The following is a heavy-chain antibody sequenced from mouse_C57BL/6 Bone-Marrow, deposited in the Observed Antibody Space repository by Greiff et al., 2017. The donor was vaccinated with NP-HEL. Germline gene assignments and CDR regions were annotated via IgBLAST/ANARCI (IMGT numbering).Heavy chain of an antibody. Sequence: QVQLQQPGAELVRPGSSVKLSCKASGYTFTSYWMHWVKQRPIQGLEWIGNIDPSDSETHSNQKFKDKATLTVDKSSSTAYMQLSSLTSEDSAVYYGARTGWFDYWGQGTTLTVSS. CDR1: GYTFTSYW. CDR2: IDPSDSET. J-gene: IGHJ2*01. V-gene: IGHV1-52*01. D-gene: IGHD1-1*02. CDR3: ARTGWFDY.